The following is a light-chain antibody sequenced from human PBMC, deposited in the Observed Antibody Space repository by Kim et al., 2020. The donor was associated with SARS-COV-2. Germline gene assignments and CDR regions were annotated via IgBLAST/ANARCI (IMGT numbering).Light chain of an antibody. J-gene: IGKJ2*01. CDR2: SGN. Sequence: SASVGDRITSTCRASQGVSSRVAWYQQKPGKAPKLLIYSGNSLQSGVPSRFSGSGYGTDFTLTISSLQPEDFATYYCQQANNFPYTFGQGTKLEI. CDR3: QQANNFPYT. V-gene: IGKV1-12*01. CDR1: QGVSSR.